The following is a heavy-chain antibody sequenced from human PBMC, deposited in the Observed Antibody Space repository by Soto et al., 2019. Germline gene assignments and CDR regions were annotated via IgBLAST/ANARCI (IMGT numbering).Heavy chain of an antibody. D-gene: IGHD3-22*01. CDR2: IYYSGST. V-gene: IGHV4-30-4*01. CDR1: GGSISSGDYY. CDR3: ARAYYYDSSGYFWYFDL. Sequence: PSETLSLTCTVSGGSISSGDYYWSWIRQPPGKGLEWIGYIYYSGSTYYNPSLKSRVTISVDTSKNQFSLKLSSVTAADTAVYYYARAYYYDSSGYFWYFDLWGRGTLVTVSS. J-gene: IGHJ2*01.